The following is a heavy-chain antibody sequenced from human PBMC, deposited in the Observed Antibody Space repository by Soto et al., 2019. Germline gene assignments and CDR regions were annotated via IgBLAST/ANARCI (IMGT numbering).Heavy chain of an antibody. Sequence: EVQLVESGGGLVKPGGSLRLSCAASGFIFSNAWMNWVRQAPGKGLEWVGRIKSKTDGGTTDYAAPVKGRFTISRDDSKNTLYLQMNSLKIEDTAVYSCPLPPSYGMDVWGQGTTVTVSS. CDR1: GFIFSNAW. CDR3: PLPPSYGMDV. CDR2: IKSKTDGGTT. J-gene: IGHJ6*02. V-gene: IGHV3-15*07.